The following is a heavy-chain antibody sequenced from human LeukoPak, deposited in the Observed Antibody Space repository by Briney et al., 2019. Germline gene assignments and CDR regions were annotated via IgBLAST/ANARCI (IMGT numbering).Heavy chain of an antibody. CDR3: ARDVRDCRGDSRPMNWFYL. V-gene: IGHV3-33*01. D-gene: IGHD2-15*01. Sequence: GGSLRLSCAASGFPFRNYGIRWVRQAPGRGLEWLGVLWYDGSEDYYADSVKGRFTISRDKFRDTVYLQMNSLRVEDTALYYCARDVRDCRGDSRPMNWFYLWGQGTPVTVSS. CDR1: GFPFRNYG. CDR2: LWYDGSED. J-gene: IGHJ5*02.